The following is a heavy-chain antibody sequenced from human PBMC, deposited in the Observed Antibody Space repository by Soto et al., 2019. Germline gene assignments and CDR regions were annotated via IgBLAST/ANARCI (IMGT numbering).Heavy chain of an antibody. J-gene: IGHJ4*02. CDR3: AKDQSYYYDSSGSRAEY. Sequence: PGGFMRLSWAASGFTFTNHAMSWVSKAPGKGLEWVSGIIGSGGNTDYADSVKGRFTIFRDNSKNTLYLQMNSLRAEDTAVYYCAKDQSYYYDSSGSRAEYWGQGTLVTVSS. CDR2: IIGSGGNT. D-gene: IGHD3-22*01. CDR1: GFTFTNHA. V-gene: IGHV3-23*01.